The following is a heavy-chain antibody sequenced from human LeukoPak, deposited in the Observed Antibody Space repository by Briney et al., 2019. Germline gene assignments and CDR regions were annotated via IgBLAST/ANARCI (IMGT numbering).Heavy chain of an antibody. Sequence: GGSLRLSCAASGFPFSDYGMYWVRQAPGKGLEWVSSISGSGGRTYYADSKKGRFTISRDNSKNTLYLQMSSLRVEDTAVYFCAKDLDGSGFYGGDSWGQGTLVTVSS. J-gene: IGHJ4*02. CDR3: AKDLDGSGFYGGDS. D-gene: IGHD3-3*01. CDR1: GFPFSDYG. CDR2: ISGSGGRT. V-gene: IGHV3-23*01.